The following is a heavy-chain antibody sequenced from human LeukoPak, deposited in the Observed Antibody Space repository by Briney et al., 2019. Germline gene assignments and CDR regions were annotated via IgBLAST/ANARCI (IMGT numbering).Heavy chain of an antibody. CDR3: ARAISWNGAQGHMDV. V-gene: IGHV3-74*03. CDR2: INSDGRNI. CDR1: GFSSRVYW. J-gene: IGHJ6*03. D-gene: IGHD1-1*01. Sequence: GGSLRLPCAASGFSSRVYWMPWAPQPRGKGLVGFSRINSDGRNIAYADSVKGRFTISRDNAKNTLYLEMNSLTIEDTAVYYCARAISWNGAQGHMDVWGKGTTVTVS.